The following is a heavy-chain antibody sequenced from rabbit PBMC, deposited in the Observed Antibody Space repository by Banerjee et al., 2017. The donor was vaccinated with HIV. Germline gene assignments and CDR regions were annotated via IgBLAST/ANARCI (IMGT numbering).Heavy chain of an antibody. J-gene: IGHJ4*01. V-gene: IGHV1S40*01. CDR2: IYTGSGST. Sequence: QSLEESGGDLVKPGASLTLTCTASGIDFSSYYYMCWVRQAPGKGLEWIGCIYTGSGSTYYASWAKGRFTISKTSSTTVTLQMTSLTAADTATYFCARDVDSYVPFNLWGPGTLVTVS. D-gene: IGHD6-1*01. CDR1: GIDFSSYYY. CDR3: ARDVDSYVPFNL.